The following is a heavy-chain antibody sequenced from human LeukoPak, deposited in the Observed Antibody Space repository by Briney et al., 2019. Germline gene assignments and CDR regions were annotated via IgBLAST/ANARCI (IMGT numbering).Heavy chain of an antibody. CDR2: IHASGST. Sequence: PSETLSLTCTVSGGSISGSTYYWGWIRQPGGKGLEWIGRIHASGSTSYNPSLKSRATISVDTSKNQFSLKLSSVTAADTAIYYCARDGGSYSLDYWGRGTLVTVSS. D-gene: IGHD1-26*01. CDR3: ARDGGSYSLDY. V-gene: IGHV4-61*02. CDR1: GGSISGSTYY. J-gene: IGHJ4*02.